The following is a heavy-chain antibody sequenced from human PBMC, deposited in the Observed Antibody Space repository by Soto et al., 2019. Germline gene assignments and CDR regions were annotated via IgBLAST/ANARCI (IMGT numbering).Heavy chain of an antibody. CDR1: GYTFTSYG. J-gene: IGHJ5*02. CDR2: ISAYNGNT. Sequence: ASVKVSCKASGYTFTSYGISWVRQAPGQGLEWMGWISAYNGNTNYAQKLQGRVTMTTDTSTSTAYMELRSLRSDDTAVYYCARAVSIPGSTRPNWFDPWGQGTLVTV. D-gene: IGHD2-2*02. CDR3: ARAVSIPGSTRPNWFDP. V-gene: IGHV1-18*04.